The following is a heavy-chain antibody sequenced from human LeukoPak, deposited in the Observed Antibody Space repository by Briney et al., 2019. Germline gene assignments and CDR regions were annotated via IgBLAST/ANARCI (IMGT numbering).Heavy chain of an antibody. CDR1: GFTFSNNW. J-gene: IGHJ4*02. CDR3: ARDRSNERYYYDSSGDFDH. V-gene: IGHV3-74*01. CDR2: INSDGRTT. D-gene: IGHD3-22*01. Sequence: GGSLRLSCAASGFTFSNNWMHWVRQAPGKGLVWVSRINSDGRTTTYADSVKGRFTISRDNAKNTLYLQMNSLRAEDTAVYYCARDRSNERYYYDSSGDFDHWGQGTLVTVSS.